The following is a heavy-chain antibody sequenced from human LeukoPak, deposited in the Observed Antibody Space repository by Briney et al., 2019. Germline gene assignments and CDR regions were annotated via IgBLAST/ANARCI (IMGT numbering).Heavy chain of an antibody. CDR3: ARDTLILGIAVAGPGDY. D-gene: IGHD6-19*01. Sequence: ASVKVSCKASGYTFTSYYMHWVRQAPGQGLEWMGIINPGGGSTNYAQKFQGRVTITADKSTSTAYMELSSLRSEDTAVYYCARDTLILGIAVAGPGDYWGQGTLVTVSS. CDR2: INPGGGST. V-gene: IGHV1-46*01. CDR1: GYTFTSYY. J-gene: IGHJ4*02.